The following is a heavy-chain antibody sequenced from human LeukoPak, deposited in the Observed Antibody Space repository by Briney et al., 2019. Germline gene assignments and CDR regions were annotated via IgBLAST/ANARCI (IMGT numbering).Heavy chain of an antibody. Sequence: GGSLRLSCAASGFTFSSYSMNWVRQAPGKGLEWVSYISSSSSTIYYADSVKGRFTISRDNAKNSLYLQMNSLRAEDTAVYYCARGSRIPYWGQGTLVTVSS. CDR3: ARGSRIPY. V-gene: IGHV3-48*01. J-gene: IGHJ4*02. CDR1: GFTFSSYS. CDR2: ISSSSSTI. D-gene: IGHD2-15*01.